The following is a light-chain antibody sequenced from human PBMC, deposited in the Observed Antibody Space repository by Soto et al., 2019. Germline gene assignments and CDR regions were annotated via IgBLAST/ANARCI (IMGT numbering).Light chain of an antibody. J-gene: IGKJ1*01. Sequence: EIVLTQSACTLSWSAGERVTLSCRASQSVTSSYIAWYQQKYGQAPRLVLYGASSRATGIPDRFRGSGYGTDFNLTISGLQSEDSGVYYCLQHYSWPWTFGQGTKVDIK. CDR1: QSVTSSY. CDR2: GAS. CDR3: LQHYSWPWT. V-gene: IGKV3-20*01.